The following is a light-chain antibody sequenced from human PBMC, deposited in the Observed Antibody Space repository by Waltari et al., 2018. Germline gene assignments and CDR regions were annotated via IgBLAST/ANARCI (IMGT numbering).Light chain of an antibody. CDR1: QSVSTH. Sequence: EKVMTQSPATLSVSPGERPTLSCRASQSVSTHLAWYQQRPGQAPRLLIYAASSRAAGVPARFSGSGSGTEFTLTIDSLQSEDFAVYFCQQYNSWPFTFGPGTQVDIK. V-gene: IGKV3-15*01. J-gene: IGKJ3*01. CDR3: QQYNSWPFT. CDR2: AAS.